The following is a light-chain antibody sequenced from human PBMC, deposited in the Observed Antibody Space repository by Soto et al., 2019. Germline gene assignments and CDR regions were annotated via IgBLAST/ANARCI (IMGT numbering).Light chain of an antibody. J-gene: IGLJ1*01. CDR2: DVS. CDR3: SSYTSSSAYV. V-gene: IGLV2-14*01. Sequence: QSVLTQPASVSGSPGQSITISCTGTSSDVGGYNYVSWYQQYPGKAPKLMIYDVSNRPSGVSNRFSGSKSGNTASLTISGLQAEDEGDYYCSSYTSSSAYVFGTGTKVTVL. CDR1: SSDVGGYNY.